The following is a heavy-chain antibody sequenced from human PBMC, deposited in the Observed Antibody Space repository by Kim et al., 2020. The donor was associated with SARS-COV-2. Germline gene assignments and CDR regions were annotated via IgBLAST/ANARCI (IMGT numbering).Heavy chain of an antibody. D-gene: IGHD1-1*01. J-gene: IGHJ4*02. CDR2: LYHSGST. CDR1: GFSVSSAYY. V-gene: IGHV4-38-2*02. Sequence: SETLSLTCNVSGFSVSSAYYWAWIRQPPGKGLEWIGSLYHSGSTYYNPSLTSRVVMSGDRSTNQFSLNLTSVTAADTAVYYCSLAATATYYFDSWGQVAL. CDR3: SLAATATYYFDS.